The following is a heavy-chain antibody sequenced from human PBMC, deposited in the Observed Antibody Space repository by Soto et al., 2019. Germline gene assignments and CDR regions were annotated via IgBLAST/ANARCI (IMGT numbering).Heavy chain of an antibody. V-gene: IGHV4-59*01. CDR1: GGSISSYY. Sequence: SETLSLTCTVSGGSISSYYWSWIRQPPGKGLEWIGYIYYSGSTNYNPSLKSRVTISVDTSKNQFSLKLSSVTAADTAVYYCARDLGYCSSTRCYTPYNWFDPWGQGTLVTVSS. D-gene: IGHD2-2*02. J-gene: IGHJ5*02. CDR2: IYYSGST. CDR3: ARDLGYCSSTRCYTPYNWFDP.